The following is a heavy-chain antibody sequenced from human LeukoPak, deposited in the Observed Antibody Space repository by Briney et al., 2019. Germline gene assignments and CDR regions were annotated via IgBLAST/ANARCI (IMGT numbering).Heavy chain of an antibody. CDR1: GGSISSYY. Sequence: SETLSLTCTVSGGSISSYYWSWIRQPPGKGLEWIGYIYYSGSTNYNPSLKSRVTISVDTSKNQFSLKLSSVTAADTAVYYCAREVSSSWYYFDYWGQGTLVTVSS. J-gene: IGHJ4*02. V-gene: IGHV4-59*01. CDR2: IYYSGST. D-gene: IGHD6-13*01. CDR3: AREVSSSWYYFDY.